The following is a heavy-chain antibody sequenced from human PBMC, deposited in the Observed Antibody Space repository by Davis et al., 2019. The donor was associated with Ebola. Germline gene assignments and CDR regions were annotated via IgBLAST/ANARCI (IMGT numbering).Heavy chain of an antibody. CDR1: GGSFSGYY. Sequence: MPSETLSLTCAVYGGSFSGYYWSWIRQPPGKGLEWIAYIHSNGHTNYNPSLKSRVTISVDTSKNQFSLKLSSVTAADTAVYYCARERVTIGRYYYGSRDYYYGMDVWGKGTTVTVSS. J-gene: IGHJ6*04. CDR2: IHSNGHT. D-gene: IGHD3-10*01. CDR3: ARERVTIGRYYYGSRDYYYGMDV. V-gene: IGHV4-34*01.